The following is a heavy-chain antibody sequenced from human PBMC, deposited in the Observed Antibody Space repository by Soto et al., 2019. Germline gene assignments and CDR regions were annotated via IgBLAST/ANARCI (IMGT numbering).Heavy chain of an antibody. V-gene: IGHV1-46*01. D-gene: IGHD2-15*01. Sequence: ASVKVSCKASGYTFTSYYMHWVRQAPGQGLEWMGIINPSGGSTSYAQKFQGRVTMTRDTSTSTVYMELSSLRSEDTAVYYCARPRGRCSGGSCYSGVDAFDIWGQGTMVTVSS. CDR1: GYTFTSYY. CDR2: INPSGGST. J-gene: IGHJ3*02. CDR3: ARPRGRCSGGSCYSGVDAFDI.